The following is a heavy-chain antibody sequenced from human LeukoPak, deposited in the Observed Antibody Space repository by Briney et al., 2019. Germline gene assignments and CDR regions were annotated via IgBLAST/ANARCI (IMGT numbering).Heavy chain of an antibody. D-gene: IGHD2-21*01. CDR3: ARGGERILWYQGWFDP. J-gene: IGHJ5*02. Sequence: ASVKVSCKASGYTFTGYYMHWVRQAPGRGLEWMGRINPNSGGTNYAQKFQGRVTMTRDTSISTAYMELSRLRSDDTAEYYCARGGERILWYQGWFDPWGQGTLVTVSS. CDR2: INPNSGGT. CDR1: GYTFTGYY. V-gene: IGHV1-2*06.